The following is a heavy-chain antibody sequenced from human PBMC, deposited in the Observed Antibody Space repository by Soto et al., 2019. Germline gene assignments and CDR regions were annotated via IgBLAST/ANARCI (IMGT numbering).Heavy chain of an antibody. D-gene: IGHD3-3*01. CDR3: ARVSVNTIFGNGYYGMDV. Sequence: GASVKVSCKASGYTFTSYGISWVRQAPGQGLERMGWISAYNGNTNYAQKPQGRVTMTTDTSTSTACMELRSLRSDDTAVYYCARVSVNTIFGNGYYGMDVWGQGTTVTVSS. J-gene: IGHJ6*02. CDR2: ISAYNGNT. CDR1: GYTFTSYG. V-gene: IGHV1-18*01.